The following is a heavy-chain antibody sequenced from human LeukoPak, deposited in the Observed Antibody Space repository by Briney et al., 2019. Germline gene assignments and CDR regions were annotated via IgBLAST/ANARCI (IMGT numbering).Heavy chain of an antibody. CDR2: ISSSSSYI. D-gene: IGHD3-22*01. CDR1: GFTFSSYS. Sequence: NPGESLRLSCAASGFTFSSYSMNWVRQAPGKGLEWVSSISSSSSYIYYADSVKGRFTISRDNAKNSLYLQMNSLRAEDTAVYYCARTSYYYDSSGHIDAFDTWGQGTMVTVSS. V-gene: IGHV3-21*01. J-gene: IGHJ3*02. CDR3: ARTSYYYDSSGHIDAFDT.